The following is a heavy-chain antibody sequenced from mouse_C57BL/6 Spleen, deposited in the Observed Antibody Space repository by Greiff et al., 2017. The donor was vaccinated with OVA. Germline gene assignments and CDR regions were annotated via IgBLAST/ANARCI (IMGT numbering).Heavy chain of an antibody. J-gene: IGHJ2*01. CDR3: AREGLRYYFDY. CDR1: GYTFTSYW. V-gene: IGHV1-53*01. Sequence: QVQLKESGTELVKPGASVKLSCKASGYTFTSYWMHWVKQRPGQGLEWIGNINPSNGGTNYNEKFKSKATLTVDKSSSTAYMQLSSLTSEDSAVYYCAREGLRYYFDYWGQGTTLTVSS. D-gene: IGHD1-1*01. CDR2: INPSNGGT.